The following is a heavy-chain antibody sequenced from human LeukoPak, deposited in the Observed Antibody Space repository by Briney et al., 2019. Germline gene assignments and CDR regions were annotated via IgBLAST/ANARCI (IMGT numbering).Heavy chain of an antibody. J-gene: IGHJ6*03. Sequence: SETLSLTRAVYGGSFSGYYWSWIPPPPGKGLEWIGEINHSGSTNYNLSLKSRATISVDTSKTQSPLMLSPITDADTAVYDCARERGARGHYYYYYYMDVWGKGTTVTVS. CDR3: ARERGARGHYYYYYYMDV. D-gene: IGHD3-10*01. CDR1: GGSFSGYY. V-gene: IGHV4-34*01. CDR2: INHSGST.